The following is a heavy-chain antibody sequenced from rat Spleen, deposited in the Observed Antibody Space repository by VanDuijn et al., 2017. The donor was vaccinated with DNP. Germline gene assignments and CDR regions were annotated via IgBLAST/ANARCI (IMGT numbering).Heavy chain of an antibody. V-gene: IGHV5S13*01. J-gene: IGHJ2*01. CDR3: TRTDGSYGFDY. Sequence: EVQLVESGGGLVQPGRSLKLSCAASGFTFNNYDMAWVRQAPSKGLEWVASVNTGGGITYYRDSVKGRFIVSRDNAKDILYLQMTSLRSEDTATYYCTRTDGSYGFDYWGQGVMVTVSS. D-gene: IGHD1-3*01. CDR1: GFTFNNYD. CDR2: VNTGGGIT.